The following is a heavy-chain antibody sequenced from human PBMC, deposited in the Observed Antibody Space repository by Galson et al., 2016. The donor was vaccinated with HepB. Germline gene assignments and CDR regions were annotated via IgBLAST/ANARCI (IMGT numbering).Heavy chain of an antibody. CDR1: GFTFSTYV. Sequence: SLRLSCAASGFTFSTYVMNWVRQAPGKGLEWVAVVSRDASITYYAKSMKGRFTISRDNSMNTLYLQMINLRDDDTGVYFCARELTSHFELDYWGQGALVIVSS. CDR3: ARELTSHFELDY. D-gene: IGHD2-2*01. CDR2: VSRDASIT. V-gene: IGHV3-30-3*01. J-gene: IGHJ4*02.